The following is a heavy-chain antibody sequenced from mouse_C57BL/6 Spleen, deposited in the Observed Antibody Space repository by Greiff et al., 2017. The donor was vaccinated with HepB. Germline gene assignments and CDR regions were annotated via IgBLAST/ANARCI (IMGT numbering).Heavy chain of an antibody. D-gene: IGHD3-2*02. CDR1: GYTFTSYW. V-gene: IGHV1-59*01. CDR2: IDPSDSYT. J-gene: IGHJ3*02. CDR3: ARSGRQLRLR. Sequence: QVQLQQSGAELVRPGTSVKLSCKASGYTFTSYWMHWVKQRPGQGLEWIGVIDPSDSYTNYNQKFKGKATLTVDTSSSTAYMQLSSLTSEDSAVYYCARSGRQLRLRWGQGTLVTVSA.